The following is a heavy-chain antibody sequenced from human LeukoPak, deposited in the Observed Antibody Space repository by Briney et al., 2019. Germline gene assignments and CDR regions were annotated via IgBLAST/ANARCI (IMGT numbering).Heavy chain of an antibody. V-gene: IGHV3-74*01. CDR2: INSDGSFT. D-gene: IGHD5-18*01. Sequence: PGGSLRLSCAASGFTFTTYWMHWVRQAPGKGLVWVSHINSDGSFTSYADSVKGRFTISRDNAKNTLYLQMNSLRAEDTAVYYCPRDAVDTANAVWGQGTTVTVSS. CDR1: GFTFTTYW. CDR3: PRDAVDTANAV. J-gene: IGHJ6*02.